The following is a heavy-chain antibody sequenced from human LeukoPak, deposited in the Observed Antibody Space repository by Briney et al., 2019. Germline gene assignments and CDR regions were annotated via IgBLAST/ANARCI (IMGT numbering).Heavy chain of an antibody. Sequence: GGSLRLSCAASGFTFSSYWMSWVRQAPGKGLEWVANIKQDGSEKYYVDSVKGRFTISSDNAKNSLYLRMNSLRAEDTAVYYCARFAVLYYMDVWGKGTTVTVSS. CDR3: ARFAVLYYMDV. CDR2: IKQDGSEK. J-gene: IGHJ6*03. V-gene: IGHV3-7*01. D-gene: IGHD4/OR15-4a*01. CDR1: GFTFSSYW.